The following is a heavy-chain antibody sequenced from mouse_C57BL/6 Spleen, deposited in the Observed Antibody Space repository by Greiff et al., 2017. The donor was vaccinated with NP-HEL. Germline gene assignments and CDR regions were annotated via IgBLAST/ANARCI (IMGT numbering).Heavy chain of an antibody. CDR3: AREDDGYWGY. J-gene: IGHJ2*01. CDR1: GFTFSPYA. CDR2: ISDGGSYT. V-gene: IGHV5-4*01. Sequence: EVPLLPSGSGLLNPGCSLTLSCAASGFTFSPYALSWVRQPPAKRLVWVATISDGGSYTYYPDNVKGRFTISRDNAKNNLYLQMSHLKSEDTAMYYCAREDDGYWGYWGQGTTLTVSS. D-gene: IGHD2-3*01.